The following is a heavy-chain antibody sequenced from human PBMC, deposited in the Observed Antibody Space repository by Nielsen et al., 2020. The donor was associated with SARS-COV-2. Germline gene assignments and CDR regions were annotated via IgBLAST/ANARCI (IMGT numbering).Heavy chain of an antibody. Sequence: GSLRLSCAVSGGSISSSNWWSWVRQPPGKGLEWIGEIYHSGSTNYNPSLKSRVTISVDKSKNQFSLKLSSVTAADTAVYYCARDEAAMVGLYYYGMDVWDQGTTVTVSS. V-gene: IGHV4-4*02. CDR2: IYHSGST. CDR1: GGSISSSNW. CDR3: ARDEAAMVGLYYYGMDV. D-gene: IGHD5-18*01. J-gene: IGHJ6*02.